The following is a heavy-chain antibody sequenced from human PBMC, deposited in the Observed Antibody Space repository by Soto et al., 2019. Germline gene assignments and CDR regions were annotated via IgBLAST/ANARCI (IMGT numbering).Heavy chain of an antibody. CDR3: ARGRTRIQLWTREYYYYGMDV. Sequence: SETLSLTCAVYGGSFSGYYWSWIRQPPGKGLEWIGDINHSGSTNYNPSLKSRVTISVDTSKNQFSLKLSSVTAADTAVYYCARGRTRIQLWTREYYYYGMDVWGQGTTVTVSS. CDR2: INHSGST. V-gene: IGHV4-34*01. J-gene: IGHJ6*02. CDR1: GGSFSGYY. D-gene: IGHD5-18*01.